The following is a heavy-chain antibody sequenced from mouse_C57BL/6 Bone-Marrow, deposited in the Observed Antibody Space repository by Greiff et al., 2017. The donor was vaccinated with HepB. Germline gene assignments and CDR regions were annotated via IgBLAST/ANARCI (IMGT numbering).Heavy chain of an antibody. CDR1: GYTFTSYW. CDR3: ARGGLYYYGSTGYFDV. V-gene: IGHV1-55*01. D-gene: IGHD1-1*01. CDR2: IYPGSGST. J-gene: IGHJ1*03. Sequence: QVQLQQPGAELVKPGASVKMSCKASGYTFTSYWITWVKQRPGQGLEWIGDIYPGSGSTNYNEKFKSKATLTVDTSSRTAYMQLSSLTSEDSAVYYCARGGLYYYGSTGYFDVWGTGTTVTVSS.